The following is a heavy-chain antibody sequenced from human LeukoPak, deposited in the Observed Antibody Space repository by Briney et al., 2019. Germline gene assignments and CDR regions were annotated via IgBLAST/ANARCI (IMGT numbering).Heavy chain of an antibody. J-gene: IGHJ4*02. D-gene: IGHD5-12*01. V-gene: IGHV1-2*02. Sequence: ASXKVSCKASGYTFTGYYMHWVRQAPGEGLEWMGWINPNSGGTNYAQNFHGRVTMTMDTSLSTAYLELSRLRSDDTAVYYCARVAVYSGYDYWGQGTLVTVSS. CDR3: ARVAVYSGYDY. CDR2: INPNSGGT. CDR1: GYTFTGYY.